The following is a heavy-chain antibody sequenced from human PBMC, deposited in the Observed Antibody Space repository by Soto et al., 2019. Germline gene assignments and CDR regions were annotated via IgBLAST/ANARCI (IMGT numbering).Heavy chain of an antibody. CDR2: ISYDGGNT. V-gene: IGHV3-30*03. J-gene: IGHJ5*02. D-gene: IGHD4-17*01. Sequence: QVHLVESGGGVVQPGRSLRLSCVASGFTFSRYGMHWVRQGPATGLEWGSFISYDGGNTDYVGSVKGRFTISRDNSKNTLYLQMRSLRAEDTAVYFCAREVRANLNDFGDYEWFDPWGQGTLVTVSS. CDR3: AREVRANLNDFGDYEWFDP. CDR1: GFTFSRYG.